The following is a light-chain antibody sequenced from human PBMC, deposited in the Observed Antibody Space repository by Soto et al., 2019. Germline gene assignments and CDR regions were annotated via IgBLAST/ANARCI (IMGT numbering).Light chain of an antibody. CDR2: LNSDGSH. CDR1: SGXXSYA. J-gene: IGLJ3*02. Sequence: QPVLTQPPSASASLGASVKLTCTLSSGXXSYAIAWHQQQPEKGPRYLMKLNSDGSHSKGDGIPDRFSGSSSGAERYLTXXXXXXXXXXXXYCQTWSTDIRVFGGGTKLTVL. CDR3: QTWSTDIRV. V-gene: IGLV4-69*01.